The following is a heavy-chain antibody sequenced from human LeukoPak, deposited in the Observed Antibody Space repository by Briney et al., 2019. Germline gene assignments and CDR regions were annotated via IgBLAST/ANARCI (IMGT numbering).Heavy chain of an antibody. J-gene: IGHJ3*01. CDR1: GGSISNHY. CDR3: ARWPMTDLTFDV. D-gene: IGHD2-21*02. V-gene: IGHV4-59*11. Sequence: SETLSLTCTVSGGSISNHYWTWIRQPPGKGLEWIGYIFSSGSTTHNPSLKSRLTISVDTSKNQFSLKLSSVTAADTAVYFCARWPMTDLTFDVWGQGTMVTVSS. CDR2: IFSSGST.